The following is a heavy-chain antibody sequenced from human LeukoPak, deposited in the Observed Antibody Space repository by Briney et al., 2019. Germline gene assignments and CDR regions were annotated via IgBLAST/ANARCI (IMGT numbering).Heavy chain of an antibody. CDR3: ARRYFDWSAGNCFDP. J-gene: IGHJ5*02. CDR2: IYYSGST. D-gene: IGHD3-9*01. CDR1: GGSISSSSYY. V-gene: IGHV4-39*01. Sequence: SETLSLTCTVSGGSISSSSYYWGWIRQPPGKGLEWIGSIYYSGSTYYNPSLKSRVTISVDTSKNQFSLKLSSVTAADTAVYYCARRYFDWSAGNCFDPWGQGTLVTVSS.